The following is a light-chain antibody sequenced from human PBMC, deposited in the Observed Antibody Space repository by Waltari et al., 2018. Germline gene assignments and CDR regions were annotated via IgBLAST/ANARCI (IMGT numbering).Light chain of an antibody. J-gene: IGKJ1*01. CDR1: QCVCRS. CDR3: QHYVNLPVT. CDR2: DTS. Sequence: CRASQCVCRSLPWDQQKPGLPPRLLIYDTSSRATGTPGRFSGSGSGTDFSLAISSLEPEDFAVYFCQHYVNLPVTFGQGTKVEI. V-gene: IGKV3-20*01.